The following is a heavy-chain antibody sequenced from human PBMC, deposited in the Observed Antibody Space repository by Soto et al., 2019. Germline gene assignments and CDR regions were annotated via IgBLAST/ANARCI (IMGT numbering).Heavy chain of an antibody. CDR1: GGSISSYY. V-gene: IGHV4-59*01. CDR2: IYYSGST. CDR3: ASPTARSLGYFKQ. D-gene: IGHD3-16*01. Sequence: SSETLSLTCTVSGGSISSYYWSWIRQPPGKGLEWIGYIYYSGSTNYNPSLKSRVTTSVDPSKNQFSLKLSSVTAADTTVYYCASPTARSLGYFKQWGQGTLVTVSS. J-gene: IGHJ1*01.